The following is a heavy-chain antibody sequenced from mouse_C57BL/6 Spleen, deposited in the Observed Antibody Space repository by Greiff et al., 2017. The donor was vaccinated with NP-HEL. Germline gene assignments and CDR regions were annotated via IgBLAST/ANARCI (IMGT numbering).Heavy chain of an antibody. J-gene: IGHJ1*03. CDR1: GYTFTSYG. CDR2: IYPRSGNT. V-gene: IGHV1-81*01. Sequence: QVQLKQSGAELARPGASVKLSCKASGYTFTSYGISWVKQRTGQGLEWIGEIYPRSGNTYYNEKFKGKATLTADKSSSTAYMELRSLTSEDSAVYFCARCSPYFDVWGTGTTVTVSS. CDR3: ARCSPYFDV.